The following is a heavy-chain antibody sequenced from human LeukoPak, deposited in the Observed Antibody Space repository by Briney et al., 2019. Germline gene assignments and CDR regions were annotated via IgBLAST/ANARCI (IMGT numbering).Heavy chain of an antibody. CDR3: AGEGTSGTHLNWFDP. J-gene: IGHJ5*02. CDR2: IYGSGST. D-gene: IGHD1-1*01. V-gene: IGHV4-59*01. Sequence: TSETLSLTCTVSGGSISSYYWSWIRQPPGKGLEWIGHIYGSGSTNYNPSLKSRVTLSVDTSKNQFSLKLSSVTAADTAVYYCAGEGTSGTHLNWFDPWGQGTLVTVSS. CDR1: GGSISSYY.